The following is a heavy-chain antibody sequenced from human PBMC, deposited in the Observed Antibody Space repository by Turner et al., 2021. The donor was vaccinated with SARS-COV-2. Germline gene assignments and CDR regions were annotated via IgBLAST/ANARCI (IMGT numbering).Heavy chain of an antibody. CDR2: IKEDVTSK. V-gene: IGHV3-7*01. J-gene: IGHJ5*01. CDR3: ARHGSWNYDS. Sequence: EVPLRESGGGLVQPGAALLLSCVGPGFTFSRYWMGWVSQAPGKGLEWVANIKEDVTSKYYVDSVKGRFTTSRDNAENSVYLEMNSLRVEDTAVYYCARHGSWNYDSWGQGTLVTVSS. D-gene: IGHD1-7*01. CDR1: GFTFSRYW.